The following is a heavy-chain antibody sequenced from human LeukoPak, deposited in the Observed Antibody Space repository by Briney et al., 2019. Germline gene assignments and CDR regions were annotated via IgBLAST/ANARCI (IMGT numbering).Heavy chain of an antibody. CDR1: GGSISSYY. Sequence: SETLSLTCTVSGGSISSYYWSWIRQPPGKGLEWLGYIYYSGSTNYNPSLKSRVTISVDTSKNQFSLKLSSVTAADTAVYYCARSVGATTPFDYWGQGTLVTVSS. D-gene: IGHD1-26*01. V-gene: IGHV4-59*01. CDR2: IYYSGST. CDR3: ARSVGATTPFDY. J-gene: IGHJ4*02.